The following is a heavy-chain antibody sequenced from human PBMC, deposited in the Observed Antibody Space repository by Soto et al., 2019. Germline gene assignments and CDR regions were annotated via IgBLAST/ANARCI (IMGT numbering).Heavy chain of an antibody. CDR2: ISAYNGNT. D-gene: IGHD2-2*01. J-gene: IGHJ6*02. Sequence: QVQLVQSGAEVKKPGASVKVSCKASGYTFTSDGISWVRQAPGQGLEWMGWISAYNGNTNNAQKLEGRVTMTTDTSTSTADMALRSLRSDDTAVYYCARVRGDIVVVPAATPYYYYGMDVWGQGTTVTVSS. V-gene: IGHV1-18*01. CDR1: GYTFTSDG. CDR3: ARVRGDIVVVPAATPYYYYGMDV.